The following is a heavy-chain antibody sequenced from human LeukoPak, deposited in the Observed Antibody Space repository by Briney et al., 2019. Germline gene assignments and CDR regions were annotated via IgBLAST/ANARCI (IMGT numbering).Heavy chain of an antibody. D-gene: IGHD6-19*01. CDR2: IYPGDSDT. CDR1: GYSFTSYW. V-gene: IGHV5-51*01. J-gene: IGHJ4*02. CDR3: ARRIAVAPLAFDY. Sequence: GESLKISCKGSGYSFTSYWIGWVRQMPGKGLGWMGIIYPGDSDTRYSPSFQGQVTISADKSISTAYLQWSSLKASDTAMYYCARRIAVAPLAFDYWGQGTLVTVSS.